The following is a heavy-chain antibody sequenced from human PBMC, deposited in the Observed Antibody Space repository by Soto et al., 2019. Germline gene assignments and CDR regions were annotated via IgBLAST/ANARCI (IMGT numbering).Heavy chain of an antibody. Sequence: SVKVSCKASGGTFSSYAISWVRQAPGQGLEWMGGIIPIFGTANYAQKFQGRVTITADESTSTAYMELSSLRSENTAVYYCARAARSTMVRAYSHWGQGTPVTVSS. CDR3: ARAARSTMVRAYSH. V-gene: IGHV1-69*13. CDR2: IIPIFGTA. D-gene: IGHD3-10*01. CDR1: GGTFSSYA. J-gene: IGHJ1*01.